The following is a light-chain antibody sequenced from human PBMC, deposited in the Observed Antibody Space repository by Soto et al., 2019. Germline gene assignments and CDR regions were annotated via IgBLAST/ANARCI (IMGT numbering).Light chain of an antibody. CDR3: CSYAGSSAYV. Sequence: QSALTQPASVSGSPGQSITISCTGTRSDVGSGNHNLVSWYRQRPGTAPKVMIYEGTKRPSGVSNRFSGSKSGYTASLTIFWLQAEDEAYYYCCSYAGSSAYVFGTGTKLTVL. CDR2: EGT. V-gene: IGLV2-23*01. J-gene: IGLJ1*01. CDR1: RSDVGSGNHNL.